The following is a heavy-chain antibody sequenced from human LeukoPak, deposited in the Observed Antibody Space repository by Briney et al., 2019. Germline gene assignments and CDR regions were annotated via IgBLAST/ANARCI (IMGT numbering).Heavy chain of an antibody. Sequence: SETLSLTCTVSGGSISSYYWSWIRQPPGKGLEWIGYIYYSGSTNYNPSLKSQVTISVDTSKNQFSLKLSSVTAADTAVYYCARLRSMVRGRNWSDPWGQGTLVTVSS. J-gene: IGHJ5*02. V-gene: IGHV4-59*12. CDR3: ARLRSMVRGRNWSDP. CDR2: IYYSGST. CDR1: GGSISSYY. D-gene: IGHD3-10*01.